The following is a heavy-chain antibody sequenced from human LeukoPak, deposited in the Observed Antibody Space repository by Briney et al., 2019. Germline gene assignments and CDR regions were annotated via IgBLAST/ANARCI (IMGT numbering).Heavy chain of an antibody. CDR3: AKPASGDIVVVPAANDYYYYMDV. V-gene: IGHV3-23*01. CDR2: VSDSGGST. CDR1: GFTVSSNY. Sequence: GGSLRLSCAASGFTVSSNYMSWVRQAPGKGLEWVSAVSDSGGSTYYADSVKGRFTISRDNSKNTVHLQMNSLRAEDTAVYYCAKPASGDIVVVPAANDYYYYMDVWGKGTTVTVSS. D-gene: IGHD2-2*01. J-gene: IGHJ6*03.